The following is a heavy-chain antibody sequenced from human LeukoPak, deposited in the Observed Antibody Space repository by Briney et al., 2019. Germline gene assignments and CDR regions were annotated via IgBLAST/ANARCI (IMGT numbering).Heavy chain of an antibody. J-gene: IGHJ4*02. CDR1: GGSISSYY. D-gene: IGHD3-3*01. V-gene: IGHV4-4*07. CDR2: IYTSGST. CDR3: ARERTGITIFGVVDY. Sequence: SETLSLTCTVSGGSISSYYWSWIRQPAGKGLEWIGRIYTSGSTNYSPSLKSRVTMSVDTSKNQFSLKLSSVTAVDTAVYYCARERTGITIFGVVDYWGQGTLVTVSS.